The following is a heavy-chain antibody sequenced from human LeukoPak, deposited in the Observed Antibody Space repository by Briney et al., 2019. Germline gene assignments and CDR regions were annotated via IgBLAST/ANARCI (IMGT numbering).Heavy chain of an antibody. Sequence: GGSLRLSCAASGFTFSSYEMNWVRQAPGKGLEWVSYISSSGSTIYYADSVKGRFTISRDNAKNSLYLQMNSLRAEDTAVYYCARGPVDSLNWFDPWGQGTLVTVTS. CDR2: ISSSGSTI. CDR1: GFTFSSYE. V-gene: IGHV3-48*03. J-gene: IGHJ5*02. CDR3: ARGPVDSLNWFDP. D-gene: IGHD5-12*01.